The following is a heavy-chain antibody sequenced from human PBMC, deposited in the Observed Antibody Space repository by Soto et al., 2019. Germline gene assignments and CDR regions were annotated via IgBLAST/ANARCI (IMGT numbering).Heavy chain of an antibody. CDR2: ISAYNGNT. V-gene: IGHV1-18*01. CDR3: ARVGDFWSGYYTLWFDP. J-gene: IGHJ5*02. CDR1: GYTFTSYG. D-gene: IGHD3-3*01. Sequence: ASVKVSCKASGYTFTSYGISWVRQAPGQGLEWMGWISAYNGNTNYAQKLQGRVTMTTDTSTSTAYMELRSLRSDDTAVYYCARVGDFWSGYYTLWFDPWGQGTLVTVAS.